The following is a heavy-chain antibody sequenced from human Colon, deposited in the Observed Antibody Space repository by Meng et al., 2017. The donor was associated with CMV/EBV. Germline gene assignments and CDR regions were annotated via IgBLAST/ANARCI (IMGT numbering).Heavy chain of an antibody. D-gene: IGHD2-2*01. CDR3: ARVKCGTTSCSQGLDP. Sequence: ASVKVSCKASGYTFTNYYMHWVRQAPGQGLEWMGWIDPNSGDTNVAQNFQGRVLMTWDASVTTAYLELYRLTSDDTAVYYCARVKCGTTSCSQGLDPWGQGTLVTVSS. CDR2: IDPNSGDT. J-gene: IGHJ5*02. CDR1: GYTFTNYY. V-gene: IGHV1-2*02.